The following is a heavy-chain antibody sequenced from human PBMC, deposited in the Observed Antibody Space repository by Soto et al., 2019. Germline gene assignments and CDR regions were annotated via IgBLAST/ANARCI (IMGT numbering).Heavy chain of an antibody. CDR3: ARGFNFRGFNFDY. Sequence: SETLSLTCTVSGCSLSDYYWTWIRQPPGKGLEWIGYIYYSGSTNSNPSLKSRGTISVDTSKNQFSLKLSSVTAADTAVYYCARGFNFRGFNFDYWGQGALVTVSS. J-gene: IGHJ4*02. CDR2: IYYSGST. D-gene: IGHD5-12*01. CDR1: GCSLSDYY. V-gene: IGHV4-59*01.